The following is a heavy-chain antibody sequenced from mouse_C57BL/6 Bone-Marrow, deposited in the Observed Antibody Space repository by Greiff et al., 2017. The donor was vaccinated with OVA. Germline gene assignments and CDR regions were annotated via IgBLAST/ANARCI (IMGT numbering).Heavy chain of an antibody. CDR3: ARDGYYYFDY. V-gene: IGHV1-81*01. D-gene: IGHD2-3*01. Sequence: VQLQQSGAELARPGASVKLSCKASGYTFTSYGISWVKQRTGQGLEWIVEIYPRSGNTYYNEKFKGKATLTADKSSSTAYMELRSLTSEDSAVYLCARDGYYYFDYWGQGTTLTVSS. CDR1: GYTFTSYG. J-gene: IGHJ2*01. CDR2: IYPRSGNT.